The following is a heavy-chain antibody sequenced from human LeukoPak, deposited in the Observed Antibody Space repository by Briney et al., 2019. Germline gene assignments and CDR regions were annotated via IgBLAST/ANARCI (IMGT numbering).Heavy chain of an antibody. D-gene: IGHD2-8*01. Sequence: GGSLRLSCAASGFIFSSYDMYWVRDAPGKGLEWVAVISNDGNNKQYADSVKGRFTISRDNSKNTLYLQMNSLRADDTAVYHCAKEGLMRFFYYWGQGTLVTVSS. V-gene: IGHV3-30*18. CDR1: GFIFSSYD. J-gene: IGHJ4*02. CDR2: ISNDGNNK. CDR3: AKEGLMRFFYY.